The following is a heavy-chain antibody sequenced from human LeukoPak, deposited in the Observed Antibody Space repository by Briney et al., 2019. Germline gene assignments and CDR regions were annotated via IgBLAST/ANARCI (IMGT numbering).Heavy chain of an antibody. D-gene: IGHD3-16*01. Sequence: PGRSLRLSCAASGFTFSSYGMHWVRQAPGKWLEWGAVILNEGSQEKYADSVKGRFTTSRDNSKNTLFLQMNGPRAEDTAVYYCARDDALGDNALDIWGQGTMVTVSS. CDR1: GFTFSSYG. V-gene: IGHV3-33*01. CDR2: ILNEGSQE. CDR3: ARDDALGDNALDI. J-gene: IGHJ3*02.